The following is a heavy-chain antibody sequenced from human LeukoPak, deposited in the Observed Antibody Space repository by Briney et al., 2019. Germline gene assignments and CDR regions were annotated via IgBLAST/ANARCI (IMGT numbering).Heavy chain of an antibody. J-gene: IGHJ6*02. CDR2: INPNSGGT. CDR3: ARAMIYEDCSSTSCYNYYYGMDV. CDR1: GYTFTGYY. Sequence: ASVTVSCKASGYTFTGYYMHWVRQAPGQGLEWMGWINPNSGGTNYAQKFRGRVTMTRDTSISTAYMELSRLRSDDTAVYYCARAMIYEDCSSTSCYNYYYGMDVWGQGTTVTVSS. V-gene: IGHV1-2*02. D-gene: IGHD2-2*02.